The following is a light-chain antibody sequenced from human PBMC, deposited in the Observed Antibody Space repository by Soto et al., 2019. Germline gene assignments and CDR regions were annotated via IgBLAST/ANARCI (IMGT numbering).Light chain of an antibody. CDR3: QEYNSPSGT. Sequence: DIQMTQSPSTLSASVGDRVTITCRASQSISTWLAWYQQKPGKAPNLLIYDASSLKSGVPSRFSGSASGTEFTLTISSLQPDDFATYYCQEYNSPSGTFGQGTKVEIK. V-gene: IGKV1-5*01. J-gene: IGKJ1*01. CDR2: DAS. CDR1: QSISTW.